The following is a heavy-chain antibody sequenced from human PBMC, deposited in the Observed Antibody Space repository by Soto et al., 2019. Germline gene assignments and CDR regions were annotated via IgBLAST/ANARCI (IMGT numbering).Heavy chain of an antibody. D-gene: IGHD6-13*01. CDR1: GFTFSSYG. CDR2: IWYDGSNK. CDR3: ARGGPSSPTKNAFDI. V-gene: IGHV3-33*01. Sequence: GGSLRLSCAASGFTFSSYGMHWVRQAPGKGLEWVAVIWYDGSNKYYADSVKGRFTISRDNSKNTLYLQMNSLRAEDTAVYYCARGGPSSPTKNAFDIWGQGTMVTVSS. J-gene: IGHJ3*02.